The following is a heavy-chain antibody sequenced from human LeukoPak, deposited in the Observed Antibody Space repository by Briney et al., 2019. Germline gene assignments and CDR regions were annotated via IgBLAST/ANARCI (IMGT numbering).Heavy chain of an antibody. J-gene: IGHJ4*02. CDR1: GYTFTSYG. Sequence: VASVKVPCKASGYTFTSYGISWVRQAPGQGLEWMGWISAYNGNTNYAQKLQGRVTMTTDTSTSTAYMELRSLRSDDTAVYYCAREPYYGSGSYYKPLADYWGQGTLVTVSS. V-gene: IGHV1-18*01. CDR3: AREPYYGSGSYYKPLADY. D-gene: IGHD3-10*01. CDR2: ISAYNGNT.